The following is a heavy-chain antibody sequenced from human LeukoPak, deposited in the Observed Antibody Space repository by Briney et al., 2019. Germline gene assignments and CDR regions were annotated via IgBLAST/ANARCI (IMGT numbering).Heavy chain of an antibody. CDR2: ISAYNGNT. CDR3: ARHITTTSPYYYYGMDV. V-gene: IGHV1-18*01. D-gene: IGHD3-22*01. CDR1: GYTFTSYG. Sequence: ASVKVSCKASGYTFTSYGISWVRQAPGQGLEWMGWISAYNGNTNYAQKLQGRVTMTTDTSTSTAYMELRSLRSHDTAVYYCARHITTTSPYYYYGMDVWGQGTTVTVSS. J-gene: IGHJ6*02.